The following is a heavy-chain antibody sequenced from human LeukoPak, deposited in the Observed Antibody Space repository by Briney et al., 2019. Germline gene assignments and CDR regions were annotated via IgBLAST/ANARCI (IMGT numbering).Heavy chain of an antibody. CDR1: GGSFSGYY. J-gene: IGHJ4*02. Sequence: PSETLSLTCAVYGGSFSGYYWSWIRQPPGKGLEWIGEINHSGSTNYNPSLKSRVTISVDTSKNQFSLKLSSVTAADTAVYYCARGLKSPTDYWGQGTLSPSPQ. CDR2: INHSGST. V-gene: IGHV4-34*01. CDR3: ARGLKSPTDY.